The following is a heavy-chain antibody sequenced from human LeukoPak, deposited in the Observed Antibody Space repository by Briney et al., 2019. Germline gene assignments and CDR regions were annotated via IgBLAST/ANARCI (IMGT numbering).Heavy chain of an antibody. V-gene: IGHV3-48*01. D-gene: IGHD3-3*01. CDR1: GFTFSSYS. Sequence: GGSLRLSCAASGFTFSSYSMNWVRQAPGKGLEWVSYISSSSSTIYYADSVKGRFTISRDNAKNSLYLQMNSLRAEDTAVYYCARDIVEYALEWLLSPHGYFDYWGQGTLVTVSS. CDR3: ARDIVEYALEWLLSPHGYFDY. J-gene: IGHJ4*02. CDR2: ISSSSSTI.